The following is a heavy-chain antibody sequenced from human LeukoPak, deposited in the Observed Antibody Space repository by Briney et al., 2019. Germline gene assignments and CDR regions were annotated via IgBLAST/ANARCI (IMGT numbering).Heavy chain of an antibody. CDR3: TRQGVYFSDSSAFYY. CDR2: IYPGDSDI. CDR1: GYRFTNYW. D-gene: IGHD3-22*01. V-gene: IGHV5-51*01. Sequence: GESLKISCKGSGYRFTNYWIAWVRQMPGKGLELMGSIYPGDSDIRYSPSFQGQVTISADKSFTTAYLQWRSLEASDTAMYYCTRQGVYFSDSSAFYYWGQGTRVTVSS. J-gene: IGHJ4*02.